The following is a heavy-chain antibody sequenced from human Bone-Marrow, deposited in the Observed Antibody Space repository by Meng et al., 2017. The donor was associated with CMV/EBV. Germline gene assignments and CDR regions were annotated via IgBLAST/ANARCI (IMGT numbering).Heavy chain of an antibody. CDR1: GFTVSSNY. Sequence: LSLTCAASGFTVSSNYMSWVRQAPGKGLEWVSVIYSGGYTYYADSVKGRFTISRDNSKNTLYLQMNSLRAEDTAVYYCARAQTDGYSSFDYWGRGTLVTVSS. J-gene: IGHJ4*02. V-gene: IGHV3-53*01. CDR3: ARAQTDGYSSFDY. CDR2: IYSGGYT. D-gene: IGHD5-24*01.